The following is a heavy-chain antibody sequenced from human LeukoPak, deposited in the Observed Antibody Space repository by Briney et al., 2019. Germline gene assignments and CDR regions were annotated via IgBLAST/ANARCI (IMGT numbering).Heavy chain of an antibody. CDR3: TRDAGSDYAYWYFDL. CDR1: GFTFSNYG. Sequence: AGRSLRLSCAASGFTFSNYGIQWVRQAPGKGLEWVAIIWYDGSNKYYADSVKGRFTISRDNSKNTVYLQMDSLRDEDTAVYYCTRDAGSDYAYWYFDLWGRGTLVTVSS. J-gene: IGHJ2*01. CDR2: IWYDGSNK. V-gene: IGHV3-33*01. D-gene: IGHD3-22*01.